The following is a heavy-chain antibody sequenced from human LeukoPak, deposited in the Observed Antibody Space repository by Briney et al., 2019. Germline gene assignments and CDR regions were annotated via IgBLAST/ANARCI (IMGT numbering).Heavy chain of an antibody. J-gene: IGHJ4*02. CDR2: INTNTGNP. Sequence: GASVKVSCKASGYTFTGYYMHWVRQAPGQGLEWMGWINTNTGNPTYAQGFTGRFVFSLDTSVSTAYLQISSLKAEDTAVYYCAREVDYGPFDYWGQGTLVTVSS. D-gene: IGHD3-16*01. CDR1: GYTFTGYY. V-gene: IGHV7-4-1*02. CDR3: AREVDYGPFDY.